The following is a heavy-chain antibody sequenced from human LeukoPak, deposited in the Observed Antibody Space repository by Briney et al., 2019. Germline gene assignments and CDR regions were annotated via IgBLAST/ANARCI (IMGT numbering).Heavy chain of an antibody. V-gene: IGHV1-69*06. CDR3: ARIRPDIAVAVEGAFDI. Sequence: GASVKVSCKASGGTLSGYAISWVRQAPGQGLEWMGGIIPIFGTANYAQKFQGRVTITADKSTSTAYMELSSLRSEDTAVYYCARIRPDIAVAVEGAFDIWGQGTMVTVSS. J-gene: IGHJ3*02. D-gene: IGHD6-19*01. CDR1: GGTLSGYA. CDR2: IIPIFGTA.